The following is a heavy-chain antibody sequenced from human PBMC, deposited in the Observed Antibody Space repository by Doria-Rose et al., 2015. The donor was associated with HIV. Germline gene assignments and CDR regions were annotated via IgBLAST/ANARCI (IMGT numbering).Heavy chain of an antibody. CDR2: LNPNDGGA. Sequence: QVQLVQSGAEVRKPGASVEVSCKASGYTFTASSIHWVRQAPGQGLEWMGWLNPNDGGAISAPEFKGRVTMTRDTSINTASMELSSLTSDDMAIYYCAKDAGGYMDVWGEGTTVTVSS. CDR1: GYTFTASS. CDR3: AKDAGGYMDV. V-gene: IGHV1-2*02. J-gene: IGHJ6*03. D-gene: IGHD3-16*01.